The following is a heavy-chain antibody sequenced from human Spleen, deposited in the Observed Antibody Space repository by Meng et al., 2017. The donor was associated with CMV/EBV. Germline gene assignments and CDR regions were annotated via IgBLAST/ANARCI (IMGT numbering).Heavy chain of an antibody. CDR2: IYHSGST. CDR3: ARLMIESSSFDY. CDR1: GGYISSSNL. Sequence: CAVSGGYISSSNLWTWVRQVPGKGLEWIGEIYHSGSTNYNPSLKSRVTISVDKFKNQFSLKLGSVTAADTAVYYCARLMIESSSFDYWGQGTLVTVSS. J-gene: IGHJ4*02. D-gene: IGHD3-22*01. V-gene: IGHV4-4*02.